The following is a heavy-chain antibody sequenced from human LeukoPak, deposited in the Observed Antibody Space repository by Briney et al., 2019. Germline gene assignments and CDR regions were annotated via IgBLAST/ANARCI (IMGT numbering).Heavy chain of an antibody. J-gene: IGHJ5*02. V-gene: IGHV1-2*02. D-gene: IGHD2-15*01. CDR1: GYTFTGYY. Sequence: GASVKVSCKASGYTFTGYYMHWVRQAPGQGLEWMGWINPNSGGTNYAQKFQGRVTMTRDTSISTAYMELSRLRSDDTAVYYCARDYCSGGSCYSPVNWFDPWGQGTLVTVSS. CDR3: ARDYCSGGSCYSPVNWFDP. CDR2: INPNSGGT.